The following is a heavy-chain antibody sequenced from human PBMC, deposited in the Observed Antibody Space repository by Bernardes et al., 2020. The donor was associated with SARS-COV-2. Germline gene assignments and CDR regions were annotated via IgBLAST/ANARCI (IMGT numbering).Heavy chain of an antibody. CDR1: GLTFSSYW. V-gene: IGHV3-23*01. CDR3: AKATRHNADYFDY. D-gene: IGHD1-1*01. Sequence: GGSLRLSCAASGLTFSSYWMHWVRQAPGKGLEWVSDISGPGRTYYADSVRGRFTISRDNSKNTLYLEMNSLRVEDTAVYYCAKATRHNADYFDYWGQGTLVTVSS. J-gene: IGHJ4*02. CDR2: ISGPGRT.